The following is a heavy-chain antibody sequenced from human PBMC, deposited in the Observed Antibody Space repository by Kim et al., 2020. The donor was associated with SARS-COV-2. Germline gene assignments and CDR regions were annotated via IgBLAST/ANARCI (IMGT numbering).Heavy chain of an antibody. CDR2: VNAANDET. J-gene: IGHJ4*02. CDR1: GYTFKSYP. D-gene: IGHD4-4*01. CDR3: ARDINPTVYDY. V-gene: IGHV1-3*01. Sequence: ASVKVSCKASGYTFKSYPIHWLRQAPGQRLEWMGWVNAANDETKYSQKFQGRVTITRDTSANTAYMDLRSLTFEDTAIYYCARDINPTVYDYWCQGTLVT.